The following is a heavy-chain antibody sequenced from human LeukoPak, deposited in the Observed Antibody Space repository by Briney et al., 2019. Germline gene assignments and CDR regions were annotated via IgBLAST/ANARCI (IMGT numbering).Heavy chain of an antibody. CDR1: GFTFSSYA. Sequence: PAGGSLRLSCAASGFTFSSYAMSWVRQAPGKGLEWVSAISGSGGSTYYADSVKGRFTISRDNSKNTLYLQMNSLRAEDTAVYYCAKDAEWELTPILDYWGQGTLVTVSS. CDR3: AKDAEWELTPILDY. D-gene: IGHD1-26*01. V-gene: IGHV3-23*01. CDR2: ISGSGGST. J-gene: IGHJ4*02.